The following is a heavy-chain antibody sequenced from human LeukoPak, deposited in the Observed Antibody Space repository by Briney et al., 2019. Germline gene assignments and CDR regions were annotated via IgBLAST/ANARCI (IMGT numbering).Heavy chain of an antibody. CDR3: ARGAISIFGVVIIFSGGAYYLDS. Sequence: SETLSLTCTVSGGSIRSSYYYWGWIRQPPGKGLEWIGSIYDSGSTYYNPSLKSRVTISVDTSKNQFSLKLNSVTAADTAVYYCARGAISIFGVVIIFSGGAYYLDSWGQGTLVTVSS. V-gene: IGHV4-39*01. CDR1: GGSIRSSYYY. CDR2: IYDSGST. J-gene: IGHJ4*02. D-gene: IGHD3-3*01.